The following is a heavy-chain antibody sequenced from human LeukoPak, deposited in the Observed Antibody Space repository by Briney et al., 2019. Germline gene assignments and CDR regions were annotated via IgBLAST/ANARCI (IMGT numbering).Heavy chain of an antibody. CDR1: GGSISSFY. J-gene: IGHJ4*02. CDR2: IYYSGST. CDR3: AGADRHDYGEDY. D-gene: IGHD4-17*01. V-gene: IGHV4-59*12. Sequence: SETLSLTCTVSGGSISSFYWSWIRQPPVKGLEWIGYIYYSGSTNYNPSLKSRVTISVDTSKNQFSLKLTSVTAADTAFYYCAGADRHDYGEDYWGQGTLVTVSS.